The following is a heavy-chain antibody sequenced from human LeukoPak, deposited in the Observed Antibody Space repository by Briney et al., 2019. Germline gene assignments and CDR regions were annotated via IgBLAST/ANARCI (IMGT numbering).Heavy chain of an antibody. V-gene: IGHV1-46*01. CDR1: GYTFVSYY. D-gene: IGHD2-15*01. CDR3: ARPGYCSGGRCPSWFDP. J-gene: IGHJ5*02. CDR2: INPSAGST. Sequence: ASVKVSCKASGYTFVSYYMHWLRQAPGQGLEWMGIINPSAGSTTYAQKFQDRVTMTSDTSTSTVYMELSSLRSEDTAVYYCARPGYCSGGRCPSWFDPWGQGTLVIVSS.